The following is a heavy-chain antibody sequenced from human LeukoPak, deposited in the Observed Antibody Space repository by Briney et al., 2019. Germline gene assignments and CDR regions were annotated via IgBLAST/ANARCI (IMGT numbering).Heavy chain of an antibody. CDR1: GFTFSSYG. CDR2: IRYDGSNK. V-gene: IGHV3-30*02. J-gene: IGHJ1*01. Sequence: PGGSLRLSCAASGFTFSSYGMHWVRQAPGKGLEWVAFIRYDGSNKYYADSVKGRFTISRDNSKNTLYLQMNSLRAEDTAVYYCAKDDYGDYKAEYFQHWGQGTLVTVSS. CDR3: AKDDYGDYKAEYFQH. D-gene: IGHD4-17*01.